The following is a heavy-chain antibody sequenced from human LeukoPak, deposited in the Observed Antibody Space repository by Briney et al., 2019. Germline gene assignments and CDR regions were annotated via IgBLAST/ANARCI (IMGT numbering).Heavy chain of an antibody. V-gene: IGHV4-34*01. CDR3: ARGDVNYYYMDV. CDR2: INHSGST. J-gene: IGHJ6*03. Sequence: PPETLSLTCAVYGGSFSGYYWSWIRQPPGKGLEWIGEINHSGSTNYNPSLKSRVTISVDTSKNQFSLKLSSVTAADTAVYYCARGDVNYYYMDVWGKGTTVTVSS. CDR1: GGSFSGYY.